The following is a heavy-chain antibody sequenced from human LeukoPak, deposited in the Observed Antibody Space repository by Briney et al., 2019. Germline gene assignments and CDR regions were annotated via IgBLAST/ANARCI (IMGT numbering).Heavy chain of an antibody. V-gene: IGHV4-34*01. CDR2: INHSGST. Sequence: SETLSLTCAVYGGSFSGYYWSWIRQPPGKGLEWIGEINHSGSTNYNPSLKSRVTISVDTSKNQFSLKLSSVTAADTAVYYCARVSLTRYYGMDVWGQGTTVTVSS. CDR1: GGSFSGYY. J-gene: IGHJ6*02. CDR3: ARVSLTRYYGMDV.